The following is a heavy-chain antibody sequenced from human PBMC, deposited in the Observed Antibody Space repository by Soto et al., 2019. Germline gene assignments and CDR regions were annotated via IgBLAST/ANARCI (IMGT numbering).Heavy chain of an antibody. V-gene: IGHV1-8*01. J-gene: IGHJ4*02. Sequence: QVQLVQSGAEVKKPGASVMVSCKASGYTFSSYDINWVRQATGQGLEWMGWMNPNSGNTGYAQKFQGRVTMTRDTSMNTAYMELSSLRSDDTAVYYCARGRHRVGALIAIFWGQGTLVTVSS. D-gene: IGHD1-26*01. CDR3: ARGRHRVGALIAIF. CDR1: GYTFSSYD. CDR2: MNPNSGNT.